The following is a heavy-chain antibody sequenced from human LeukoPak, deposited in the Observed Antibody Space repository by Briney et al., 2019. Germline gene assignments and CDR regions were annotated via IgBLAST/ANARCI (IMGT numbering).Heavy chain of an antibody. D-gene: IGHD3-22*01. J-gene: IGHJ6*02. CDR2: IDYSGGA. CDR1: GGSISSSIYY. V-gene: IGHV4-39*01. CDR3: ARHRDPNYYDRCGFGDYGMDV. Sequence: PSATLSLTCTVSGGSISSSIYYWGWTRHPPGQGLGWIGCIDYSGGAFYNPSLESRVTISVDTSKNQFSLKLSSVTAADTAVYYCARHRDPNYYDRCGFGDYGMDVWGQGTTVTVSS.